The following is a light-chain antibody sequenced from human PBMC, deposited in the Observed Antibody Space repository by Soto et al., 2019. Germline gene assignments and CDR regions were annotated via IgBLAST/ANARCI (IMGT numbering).Light chain of an antibody. CDR1: QSVNIY. CDR3: KQYDDCLRLT. J-gene: IGKJ4*01. CDR2: GAS. V-gene: IGKV3D-15*01. Sequence: EIVMTQSPATLSVSPGERAALSCRASQSVNIYLAWYQQKPGQAPRLLIFGASSRATGIPARFSGGGSGTEFNLTIRSLRSEDFAVYFCKQYDDCLRLTFGGGTKVEIX.